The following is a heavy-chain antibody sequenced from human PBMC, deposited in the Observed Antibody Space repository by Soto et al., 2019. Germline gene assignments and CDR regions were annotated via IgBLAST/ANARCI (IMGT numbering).Heavy chain of an antibody. D-gene: IGHD7-27*01. J-gene: IGHJ4*02. CDR1: GFTFSSYS. V-gene: IGHV3-21*01. CDR2: ISSSSSYI. CDR3: ARDRNWGKYYFDY. Sequence: EVQLVESGGGLVKPGGSLRLSCAASGFTFSSYSMNWVRQAPGKGLEWVSSISSSSSYIYYADAVKGRFTISRDNANNSLYLQMNSLRAEDTAVYYCARDRNWGKYYFDYWGQGTLVTVSS.